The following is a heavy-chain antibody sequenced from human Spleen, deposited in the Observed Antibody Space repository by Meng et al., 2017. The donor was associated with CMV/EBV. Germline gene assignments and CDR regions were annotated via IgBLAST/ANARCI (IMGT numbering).Heavy chain of an antibody. J-gene: IGHJ4*02. CDR3: ARDLGYYDSSAYTFDY. V-gene: IGHV3-48*03. Sequence: GESLKISCAASGFTFDSYEMNWVRQAPGRGLEWVSYISSSGSTRYYADSVKGRFTISRDNAKNSLYLQMNSLRAEDTAVYYCARDLGYYDSSAYTFDYWGQGSLVTVSS. CDR1: GFTFDSYE. CDR2: ISSSGSTR. D-gene: IGHD3-22*01.